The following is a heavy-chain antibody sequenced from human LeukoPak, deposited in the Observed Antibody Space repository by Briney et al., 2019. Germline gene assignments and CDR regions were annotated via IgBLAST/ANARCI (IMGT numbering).Heavy chain of an antibody. CDR3: AKDIGSGASSDY. D-gene: IGHD2-15*01. J-gene: IGHJ4*02. CDR2: ISGDVGST. V-gene: IGHV3-43*02. CDR1: GFTFDDYA. Sequence: GGSLRLSCAASGFTFDDYAMHWVRQPPGKALEWVSLISGDVGSTYYADSVKGRFTISRDNSKNSLYLQMNSLRTEDTALYYCAKDIGSGASSDYWGQGTLVTVSS.